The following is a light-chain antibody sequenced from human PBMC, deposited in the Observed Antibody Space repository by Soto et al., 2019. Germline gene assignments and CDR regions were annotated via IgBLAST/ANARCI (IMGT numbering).Light chain of an antibody. J-gene: IGKJ5*01. CDR1: QSVSSSY. CDR3: QQYGTSPIT. CDR2: DAS. Sequence: EIVLTQSPCTLSLSPGERATLSCRASQSVSSSYLAWYQQKPGQAPRLLIYDASSRATGIPERFSGSGSGADFTLTISRLAPEDFELYSCQQYGTSPITFGQGTRLEIK. V-gene: IGKV3-20*01.